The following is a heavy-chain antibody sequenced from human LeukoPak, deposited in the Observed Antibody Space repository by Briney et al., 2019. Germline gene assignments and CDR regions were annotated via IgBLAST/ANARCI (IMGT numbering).Heavy chain of an antibody. J-gene: IGHJ4*02. D-gene: IGHD3-3*01. V-gene: IGHV3-7*01. CDR2: IKQDGSEK. CDR1: GFTFSTYA. CDR3: ARDPSPRYYDFWSGYYPLYFDY. Sequence: GGSLRLSCAASGFTFSTYAMSWVRQAPGKGLEWVANIKQDGSEKYYVDSVKGRFTISRDNAKNSLYLQMNSLRAEDTAVYYCARDPSPRYYDFWSGYYPLYFDYWGQGTLVTVSS.